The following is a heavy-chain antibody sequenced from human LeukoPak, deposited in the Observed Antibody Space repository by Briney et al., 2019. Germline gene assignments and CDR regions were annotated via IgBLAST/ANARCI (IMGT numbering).Heavy chain of an antibody. CDR1: GFTFSSYS. D-gene: IGHD5/OR15-5a*01. Sequence: PGGSLRLSCAASGFTFSSYSMNWVRQAPGKRLEWVSSISSSSYIYYADSVKGRFTISTDNAKNSLYLQMNSLRAEDTAVYYCASQASTSFDYWGQGTLVTVSS. CDR3: ASQASTSFDY. CDR2: ISSSSYI. J-gene: IGHJ4*02. V-gene: IGHV3-21*01.